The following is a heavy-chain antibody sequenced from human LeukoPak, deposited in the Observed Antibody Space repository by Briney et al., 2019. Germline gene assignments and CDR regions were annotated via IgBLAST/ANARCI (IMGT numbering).Heavy chain of an antibody. D-gene: IGHD1-26*01. V-gene: IGHV4-39*01. CDR2: IYYSGST. CDR3: ARQPIGEQPPDY. J-gene: IGHJ4*02. Sequence: SETLSLTCTVSGGSISSSSYYWGWIRQPPGKGLEWIGSIYYSGSTYYNPSLKSRVTISVDTSKNQFSLKLSSVTAADTAVYYCARQPIGEQPPDYWGQGTLVTVSS. CDR1: GGSISSSSYY.